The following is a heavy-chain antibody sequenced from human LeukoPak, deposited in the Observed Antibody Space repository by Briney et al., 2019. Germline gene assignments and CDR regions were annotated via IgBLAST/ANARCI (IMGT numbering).Heavy chain of an antibody. CDR3: ARGPHYYDSSGYYSL. D-gene: IGHD3-22*01. J-gene: IGHJ4*02. V-gene: IGHV1-69*04. CDR1: GGTFSSYA. Sequence: SVKVSCKASGGTFSSYAISWVRQAPGQGLEWMGRIIPILGIANYAQKFQGRVTITADKSTSTAYMELSSLRSEDTAVYYCARGPHYYDSSGYYSLWGQGTLVTVSS. CDR2: IIPILGIA.